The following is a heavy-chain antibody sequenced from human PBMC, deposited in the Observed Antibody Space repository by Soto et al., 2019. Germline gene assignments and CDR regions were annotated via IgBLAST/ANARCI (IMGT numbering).Heavy chain of an antibody. D-gene: IGHD1-7*01. CDR2: IHWDDHK. V-gene: IGHV2-70*01. CDR3: ARILDWNYEKYFDY. J-gene: IGHJ4*02. CDR1: GFSLSASGIC. Sequence: SGPTLVNPTQTLTLTSTFSGFSLSASGICVSCIRQPPGKAREWLALIHWDDHKHYSTSPQTRLTISTDTSNNQAVLTKTNMGPVDTATYFCARILDWNYEKYFDYWGQGTMVTVSS.